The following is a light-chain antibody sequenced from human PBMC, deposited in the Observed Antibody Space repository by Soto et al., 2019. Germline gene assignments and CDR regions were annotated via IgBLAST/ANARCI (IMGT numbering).Light chain of an antibody. CDR3: QQRSNWPLT. J-gene: IGKJ4*01. Sequence: EIVLTQSPATLSLSPGERATLSCRASQSVTRNLAWYQQKLGQAPRLLIYDASNRATGIPARFSGSGSGTDFTLTISSIETEDFAVYYCQQRSNWPLTFGGGTKVDIK. CDR1: QSVTRN. V-gene: IGKV3-11*01. CDR2: DAS.